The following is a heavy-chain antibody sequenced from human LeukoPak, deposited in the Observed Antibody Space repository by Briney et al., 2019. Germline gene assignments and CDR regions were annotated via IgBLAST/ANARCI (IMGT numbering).Heavy chain of an antibody. CDR2: INPNSGGT. D-gene: IGHD3-22*01. CDR3: ARDERYDSSDYPFDY. CDR1: GYTFTGYF. J-gene: IGHJ4*02. V-gene: IGHV1-2*02. Sequence: ASVKVSCKASGYTFTGYFIHWVRQAPGQGLEWMGWINPNSGGTNYAQKFQGRVTMTRDTSISTAYMELSRLRSDDTAVYYCARDERYDSSDYPFDYWGQGNPGHRLL.